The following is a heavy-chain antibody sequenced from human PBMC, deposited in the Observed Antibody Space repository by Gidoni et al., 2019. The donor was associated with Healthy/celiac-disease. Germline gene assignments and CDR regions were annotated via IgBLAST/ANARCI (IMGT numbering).Heavy chain of an antibody. CDR2: IYCDDDK. V-gene: IGHV2-5*02. Sequence: QITLKESGPTLVKPTQTLTLTCTFSGFSLSTSGVGVRWIRQPPGKALEWLALIYCDDDKRYSPSLKSRISIIKDTTKNQVVLTMPNMDPVETATYDGAHSPGPIEFWSGDSTLYFDYWGQGTLVTVSS. D-gene: IGHD3-3*01. CDR3: AHSPGPIEFWSGDSTLYFDY. J-gene: IGHJ4*02. CDR1: GFSLSTSGVG.